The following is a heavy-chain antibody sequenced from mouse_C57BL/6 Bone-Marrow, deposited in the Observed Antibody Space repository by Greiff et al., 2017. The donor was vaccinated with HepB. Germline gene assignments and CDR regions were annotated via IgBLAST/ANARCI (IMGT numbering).Heavy chain of an antibody. V-gene: IGHV1-20*01. CDR2: INPYNGDT. CDR1: GYSFTGYF. D-gene: IGHD1-1*01. J-gene: IGHJ3*01. CDR3: ARTGYGRTWFAY. Sequence: EVQLQESGPELVKPGDSVKISCKASGYSFTGYFMNWVMQSHGKSLEWIGRINPYNGDTFYNQKFKGKATLTVDKSSSTAHMEIRSLTSEDSAVYYCARTGYGRTWFAYWGQGTLVTVSA.